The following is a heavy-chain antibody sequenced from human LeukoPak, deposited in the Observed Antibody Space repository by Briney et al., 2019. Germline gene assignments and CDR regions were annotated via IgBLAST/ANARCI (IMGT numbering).Heavy chain of an antibody. D-gene: IGHD5-18*01. V-gene: IGHV3-30*03. CDR3: ARGSRGYSYGYGTDY. Sequence: GGSLRLSCAASGITFSPHIMCWVRQAPGKGLEWVTTISSDGTKEYYADSVKGRFTISGDNSKNTLCLQMNSLRAEDTAVYYCARGSRGYSYGYGTDYWGQGTLVTVSS. CDR1: GITFSPHI. CDR2: ISSDGTKE. J-gene: IGHJ4*02.